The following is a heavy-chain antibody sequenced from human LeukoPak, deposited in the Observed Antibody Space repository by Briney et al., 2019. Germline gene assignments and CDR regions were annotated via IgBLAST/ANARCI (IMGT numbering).Heavy chain of an antibody. CDR2: IDPNSGGT. CDR1: GYIFTDYY. Sequence: ASVKVSCKASGYIFTDYYMHWVRQAPGQGLEWMGWIDPNSGGTNYAQKFQGRVTMTRDTSISTAYMDLSRLRSDDTAVYYCARDERYDSSGYPFDYWGQGTLVTVSS. V-gene: IGHV1-2*02. CDR3: ARDERYDSSGYPFDY. J-gene: IGHJ4*02. D-gene: IGHD3-22*01.